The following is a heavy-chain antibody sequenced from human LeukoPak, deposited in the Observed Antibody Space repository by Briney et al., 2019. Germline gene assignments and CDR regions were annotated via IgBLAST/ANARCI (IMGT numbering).Heavy chain of an antibody. Sequence: PGGSLRLSCAASGFTFSSYSMNWVRQAPGKGLEWVSSISSSSSYIYYADSVKGRFTISRDNAKNSLYLQMNSLRAGDTAVYYCARIVPRYCSSTSCYTYYYYGMDVWGQGTTVTVSS. CDR2: ISSSSSYI. V-gene: IGHV3-21*01. J-gene: IGHJ6*02. CDR3: ARIVPRYCSSTSCYTYYYYGMDV. CDR1: GFTFSSYS. D-gene: IGHD2-2*01.